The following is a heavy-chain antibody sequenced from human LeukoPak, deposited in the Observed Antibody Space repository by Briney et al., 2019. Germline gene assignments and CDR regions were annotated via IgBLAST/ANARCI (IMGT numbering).Heavy chain of an antibody. J-gene: IGHJ4*02. V-gene: IGHV3-33*06. Sequence: GGSLRLSCAASGFTFSSYGMHWVRQAPGKGLEWVAVIWYDGSNKYYADSVKGRFTISRDNSKNTLYLQMNSLRAEDTALYYCTKDGGYCSGGSCYSGGTNYFFDNWGQGTLVTVSS. D-gene: IGHD2-15*01. CDR1: GFTFSSYG. CDR2: IWYDGSNK. CDR3: TKDGGYCSGGSCYSGGTNYFFDN.